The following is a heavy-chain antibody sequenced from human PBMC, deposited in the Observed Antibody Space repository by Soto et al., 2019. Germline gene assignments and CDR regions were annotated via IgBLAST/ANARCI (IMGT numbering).Heavy chain of an antibody. V-gene: IGHV3-30*18. Sequence: QVQLVESGGGVVQPGRSLRLSCAASGFTFSSYGMHWVRQAPGKRLEWVAVISYDGSNKYYADSVKGRFTISRDNSKNTLVLQMNSLRAEDTAVYYCAKDGTHYGDYVGYWGQGTLVNVSS. CDR3: AKDGTHYGDYVGY. J-gene: IGHJ4*02. CDR1: GFTFSSYG. CDR2: ISYDGSNK. D-gene: IGHD4-17*01.